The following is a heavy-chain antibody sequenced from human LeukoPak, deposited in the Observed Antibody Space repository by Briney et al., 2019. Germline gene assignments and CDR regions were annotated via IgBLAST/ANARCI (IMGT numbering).Heavy chain of an antibody. CDR2: ISGSGGST. CDR3: AKDGGEYYDILTGYYPRLYYMDV. D-gene: IGHD3-9*01. J-gene: IGHJ6*03. Sequence: GGTLRLSCAASGFTFSSYGMSWVRQAPGKGLEWVSAISGSGGSTYYADSVKGRFTISRDNSKNTLYLQMNSLRAEDTAVYYCAKDGGEYYDILTGYYPRLYYMDVWGKGTTVTVSS. CDR1: GFTFSSYG. V-gene: IGHV3-23*01.